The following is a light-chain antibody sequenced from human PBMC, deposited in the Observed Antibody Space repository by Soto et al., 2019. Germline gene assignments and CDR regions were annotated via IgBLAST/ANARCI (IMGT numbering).Light chain of an antibody. CDR2: EVS. J-gene: IGLJ2*01. Sequence: ALTQPPSASGSPGQSVTISCTGSSSDVGGYNYVSWYQQYPGKAPKLMIYEVSQRPSGVPDRFSGSKSGSTASLTVSGLQADDEADYYCSSYAGSNNLVFGGGTKLTVL. CDR3: SSYAGSNNLV. CDR1: SSDVGGYNY. V-gene: IGLV2-8*01.